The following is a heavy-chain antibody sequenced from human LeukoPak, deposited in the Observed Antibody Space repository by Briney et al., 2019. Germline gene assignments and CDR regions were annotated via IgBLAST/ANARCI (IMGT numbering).Heavy chain of an antibody. V-gene: IGHV1-18*01. CDR3: ARAPRVASTGRFDY. Sequence: GASVKVSCKPSGYSFTNYGVNWVRQAPGQGLEWLGWISGYTGNTDYAQKFQGRVTMTTDTSTTTAYMELRSLRSDDTAVYYCARAPRVASTGRFDYWGQGTLVTVSS. CDR1: GYSFTNYG. D-gene: IGHD6-13*01. CDR2: ISGYTGNT. J-gene: IGHJ4*02.